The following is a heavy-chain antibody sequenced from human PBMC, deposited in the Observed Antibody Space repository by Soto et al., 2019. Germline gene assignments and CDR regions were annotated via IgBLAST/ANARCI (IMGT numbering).Heavy chain of an antibody. V-gene: IGHV1-58*02. CDR1: GFTFTSSA. Sequence: GASVKVSCKASGFTFTSSAMQWVRQARGQRLEWIGWIVVGSGNTNYAQKFQERVTITRDMSTSTAYMELSSLRSEDTAVYYCARDSPVGDYDSSGYSYFDYWGQGTLVTVSS. CDR3: ARDSPVGDYDSSGYSYFDY. D-gene: IGHD3-22*01. J-gene: IGHJ4*02. CDR2: IVVGSGNT.